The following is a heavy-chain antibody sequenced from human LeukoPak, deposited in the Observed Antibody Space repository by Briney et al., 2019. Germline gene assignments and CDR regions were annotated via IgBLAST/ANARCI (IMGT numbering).Heavy chain of an antibody. CDR1: GGSISSSRDY. CDR2: IYYSGST. Sequence: SETLSLTCIVSGGSISSSRDYWAWIRQPPGKGLEWIANIYYSGSTYYSPSLKSRVIISVDTSKNQFSLRLSSVTAADTAVYYCARDRGDLDSWGQGTLVTVSS. J-gene: IGHJ4*02. CDR3: ARDRGDLDS. V-gene: IGHV4-39*02.